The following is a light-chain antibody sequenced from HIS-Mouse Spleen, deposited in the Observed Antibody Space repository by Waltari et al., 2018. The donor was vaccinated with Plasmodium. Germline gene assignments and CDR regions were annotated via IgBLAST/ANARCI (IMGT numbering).Light chain of an antibody. J-gene: IGKJ4*01. V-gene: IGKV1-5*03. CDR2: KAS. CDR3: QQYNILLT. CDR1: QSISSW. Sequence: DIQMTQSPSTLSASVGDRVTITCRASQSISSWLAGYQQKPGKAPKLLIYKASSLESGVPSRFSGSASGTEFTLTISSLQPDDFATYYCQQYNILLTFGGGTKVEIK.